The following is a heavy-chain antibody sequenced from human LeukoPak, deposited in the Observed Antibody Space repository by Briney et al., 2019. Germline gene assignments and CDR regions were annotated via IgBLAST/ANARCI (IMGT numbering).Heavy chain of an antibody. Sequence: PGGSLRLSCAASGFNFRDCHMSWVRQAPGKGLEGVGFIRSKAYGGTTEYAASVKGRFTISRDDSKSIAYLQMNSLKTEDTAVYYCTRGAGSLDPWGQGTLVTVSS. CDR3: TRGAGSLDP. J-gene: IGHJ5*02. V-gene: IGHV3-49*04. CDR2: IRSKAYGGTT. CDR1: GFNFRDCH. D-gene: IGHD3-10*01.